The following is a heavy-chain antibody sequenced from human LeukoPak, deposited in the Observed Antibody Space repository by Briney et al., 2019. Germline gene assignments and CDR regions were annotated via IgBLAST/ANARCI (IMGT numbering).Heavy chain of an antibody. CDR3: ARQSPPLADSSGYYRPAHAFDI. J-gene: IGHJ3*02. CDR2: IYYSGST. CDR1: GGSISSSSYY. D-gene: IGHD3-22*01. Sequence: PSETLSLTCTVSGGSISSSSYYWGWIRQPPGKGLEWIGSIYYSGSTYYNPSLKTRVTISVDTSKNQFSLKLSSVTAADTAVYYCARQSPPLADSSGYYRPAHAFDIWGQGTMVTVSS. V-gene: IGHV4-39*01.